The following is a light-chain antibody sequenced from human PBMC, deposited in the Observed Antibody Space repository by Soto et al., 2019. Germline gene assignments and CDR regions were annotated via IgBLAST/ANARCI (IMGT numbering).Light chain of an antibody. J-gene: IGLJ3*02. CDR3: CSYAGSSTWV. Sequence: QSALTQPASVSGSPGQSITISCTGTSSDVGGYNLVSWYQQHPGKAPKLMIYEGSKRPSGVSNRFSASKSDNTASLTISGLQAEDEADYYCCSYAGSSTWVFGGGTKLTVL. CDR2: EGS. CDR1: SSDVGGYNL. V-gene: IGLV2-23*01.